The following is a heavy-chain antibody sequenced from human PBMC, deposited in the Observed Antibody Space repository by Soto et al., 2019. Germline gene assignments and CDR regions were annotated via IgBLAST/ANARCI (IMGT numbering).Heavy chain of an antibody. CDR1: GYTFTGYY. J-gene: IGHJ4*02. CDR3: ARDLAAGDY. V-gene: IGHV1-2*02. CDR2: FNPNSGGT. D-gene: IGHD6-13*01. Sequence: ASVKVSCKASGYTFTGYYMHWVRQAPGQGLEWMGWFNPNSGGTNYAQKFQGRVTLTRDTSTRTVYMELSSLRFDDTAVYYCARDLAAGDYWGQGTLVTVSS.